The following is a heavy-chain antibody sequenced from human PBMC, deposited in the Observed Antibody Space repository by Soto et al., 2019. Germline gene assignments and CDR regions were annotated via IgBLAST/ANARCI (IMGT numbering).Heavy chain of an antibody. Sequence: QVQLQESGPGLVKPSETLSLTCTVSGGSISSYYWSWIRQPPGKGLEWIGYIYYVGTTNYNPSLKSRVTISVDTSKNQFSLKLSSVTAADTAVYYCARNSDFGSGYETENWFDPWGQGTLVTVSS. CDR1: GGSISSYY. V-gene: IGHV4-59*01. J-gene: IGHJ5*02. CDR2: IYYVGTT. D-gene: IGHD3-3*01. CDR3: ARNSDFGSGYETENWFDP.